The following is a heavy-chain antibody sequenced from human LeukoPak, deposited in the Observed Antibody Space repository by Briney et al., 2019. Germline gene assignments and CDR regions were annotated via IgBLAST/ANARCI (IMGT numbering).Heavy chain of an antibody. J-gene: IGHJ2*01. CDR1: GYTITDYY. D-gene: IGHD2/OR15-2a*01. CDR3: ARGSPSYAQWHFDL. CDR2: IILNTGGT. Sequence: ASVKVSCKASGYTITDYYLHWVRQAPGQGLEWMGWIILNTGGTNYAQKFQDWVTMSSDTSISTAYMELSSLRSDDTAVYYCARGSPSYAQWHFDLWGRGTLVTVSS. V-gene: IGHV1-2*04.